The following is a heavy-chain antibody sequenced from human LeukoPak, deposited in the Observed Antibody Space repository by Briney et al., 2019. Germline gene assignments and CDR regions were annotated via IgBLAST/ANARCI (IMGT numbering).Heavy chain of an antibody. CDR1: GGSISSYY. V-gene: IGHV4-39*01. Sequence: SETLSLTCTVSGGSISSYYWGWIRQPPGKGLEWIGSIYYSGSTYYRPSLKSRVTMSVDTSKNQFSLRLSSVTAADTAVYYCARGLRWDLTISGTSTFDYWGQGSLVTVSS. J-gene: IGHJ4*02. D-gene: IGHD1-26*01. CDR2: IYYSGST. CDR3: ARGLRWDLTISGTSTFDY.